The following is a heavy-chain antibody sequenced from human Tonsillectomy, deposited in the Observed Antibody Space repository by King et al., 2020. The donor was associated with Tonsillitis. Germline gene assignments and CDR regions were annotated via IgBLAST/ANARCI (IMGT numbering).Heavy chain of an antibody. CDR3: AREGGGSYFSAGEDDVFHI. V-gene: IGHV7-4-1*02. CDR1: GYTFTSYP. CDR2: INTNTGNP. D-gene: IGHD1-26*01. Sequence: QLVQSGSELKKPGASVKVSCKASGYTFTSYPMNWVRQAPGQGLEWMGWINTNTGNPTYAQGFTGRFVFSLDTSVSTAYLQISSLQAEDTAVYFCAREGGGSYFSAGEDDVFHIWGQGTMVTVSS. J-gene: IGHJ3*02.